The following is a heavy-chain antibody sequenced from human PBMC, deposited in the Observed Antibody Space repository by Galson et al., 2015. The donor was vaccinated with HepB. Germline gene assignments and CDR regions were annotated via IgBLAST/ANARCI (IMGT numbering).Heavy chain of an antibody. J-gene: IGHJ6*04. CDR3: ASTYDFWSGPGVDV. V-gene: IGHV3-33*01. D-gene: IGHD3-3*01. Sequence: SLRLSCAASGFTFSSYGMHWVRQAPGKGPEWVAVIWYDGSNKYYADSVKGRFTISRDNSRNTLYLQMNSLRAEDTAVYYCASTYDFWSGPGVDVWGKGTTVTVSS. CDR1: GFTFSSYG. CDR2: IWYDGSNK.